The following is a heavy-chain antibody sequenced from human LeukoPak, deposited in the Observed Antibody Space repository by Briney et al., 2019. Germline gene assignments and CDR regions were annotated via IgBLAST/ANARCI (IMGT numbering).Heavy chain of an antibody. CDR3: AKDSNWNYVS. CDR1: GGSFSGYY. J-gene: IGHJ5*02. V-gene: IGHV4-34*01. D-gene: IGHD1-7*01. CDR2: INHSGST. Sequence: TSETLSLTCAVYGGSFSGYYWSWIRQPPGKGLEWIGEINHSGSTNYNPSLKSRVTISVDTSKNQFSLKLSSVAAVDTAVYYCAKDSNWNYVSWGQGTLVTVSS.